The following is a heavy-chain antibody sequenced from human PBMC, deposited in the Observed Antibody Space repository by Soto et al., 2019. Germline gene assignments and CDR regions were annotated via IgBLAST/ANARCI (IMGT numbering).Heavy chain of an antibody. D-gene: IGHD3-10*01. J-gene: IGHJ4*02. CDR2: FDPEAGET. Sequence: ASVKVSCKVSGHTLDELSMHWGRQAPGKGLEWMGGFDPEAGETIYAQKFQGRVTMTEDTSTDTAYMELSSLRSEDTAVYYCARDARGDEAPMDYWGQGTLVTVSS. CDR1: GHTLDELS. V-gene: IGHV1-24*01. CDR3: ARDARGDEAPMDY.